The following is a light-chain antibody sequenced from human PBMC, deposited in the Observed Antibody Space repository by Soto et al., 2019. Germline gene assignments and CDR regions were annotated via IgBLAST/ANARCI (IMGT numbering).Light chain of an antibody. CDR2: GVS. CDR1: QSVSSNY. CDR3: QQYNPSPAIT. Sequence: TVLTQSPGTLSLSPGERAPLSCRARQSVSSNYLVWYQQKPGQPPRLLISGVSTRATGIPDRFSGSGSGTDFTLTISRLEPEDVAVYYCQQYNPSPAITFGQGTRLEIK. J-gene: IGKJ5*01. V-gene: IGKV3-20*01.